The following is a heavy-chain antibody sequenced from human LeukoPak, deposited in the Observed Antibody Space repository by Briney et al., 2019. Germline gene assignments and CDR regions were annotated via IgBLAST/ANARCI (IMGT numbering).Heavy chain of an antibody. J-gene: IGHJ6*02. D-gene: IGHD2-2*01. CDR3: ASPVGVPAAMGRDYYYYYGMDV. CDR2: IYPSGGST. CDR1: GYTFTSYY. Sequence: GASVKVSCKASGYTFTSYYMHWVRQAPGQGLEWMGIIYPSGGSTSYAQKFQGRVTMTRDTSTSTVYMELSSLRSEDTAVYYCASPVGVPAAMGRDYYYYYGMDVWGQGTTVTVSS. V-gene: IGHV1-46*01.